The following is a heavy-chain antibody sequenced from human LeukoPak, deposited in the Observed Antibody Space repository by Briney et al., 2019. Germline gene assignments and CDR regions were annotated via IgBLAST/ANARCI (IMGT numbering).Heavy chain of an antibody. Sequence: QPGGSLRLSCAASGFTFSSYAMSWVRQAPGKGLEWVSTVSGNGGNTYYADSVKGRFTISRDNSKNTLYLQMNSLRAEDTAVYYCAKDMIVVVITSTERYDYWGQGTLVTVSS. CDR3: AKDMIVVVITSTERYDY. CDR2: VSGNGGNT. D-gene: IGHD3-22*01. CDR1: GFTFSSYA. V-gene: IGHV3-23*01. J-gene: IGHJ4*02.